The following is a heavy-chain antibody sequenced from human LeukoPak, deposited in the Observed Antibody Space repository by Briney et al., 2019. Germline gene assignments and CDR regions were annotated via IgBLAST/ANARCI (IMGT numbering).Heavy chain of an antibody. Sequence: PSETLSLTCAVSGGSLSNNYWSWIREPPGKGLDWIGEIIQSGSTNYNTSLQRRVTISVDTSMNQVSLKLHSVTAADTAVYYCARGRYDFWSGYYGFWGQGTLVTVSS. V-gene: IGHV4-34*01. CDR3: ARGRYDFWSGYYGF. D-gene: IGHD3-3*01. CDR2: IIQSGST. J-gene: IGHJ4*02. CDR1: GGSLSNNY.